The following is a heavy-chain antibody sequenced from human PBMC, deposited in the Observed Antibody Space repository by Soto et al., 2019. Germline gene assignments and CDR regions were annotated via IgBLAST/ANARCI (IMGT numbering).Heavy chain of an antibody. CDR3: AVEYSSSVAALDV. Sequence: GASVKVSCKASGYTFTDYHIHWVRQAPGQGLEWMGWLDPNSGGTNCAQKFQGWVTMTRDTSINTAYMELTRLSSDDTAVYYCAVEYSSSVAALDVWGQGTTVTFCS. V-gene: IGHV1-2*04. J-gene: IGHJ6*02. D-gene: IGHD6-6*01. CDR2: LDPNSGGT. CDR1: GYTFTDYH.